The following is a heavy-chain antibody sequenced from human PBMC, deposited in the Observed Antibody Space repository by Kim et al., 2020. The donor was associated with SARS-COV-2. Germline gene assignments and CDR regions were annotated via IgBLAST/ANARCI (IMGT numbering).Heavy chain of an antibody. CDR3: AKDSSHCSGGSCYSYWFDP. Sequence: GGSLRLSCAASGFTFSSYAMSWVRQAPGKGLEWVSAISGSGGSTYYADSVKGRFTISRDNSKNTLYLQMNSLRAEDTAVYYCAKDSSHCSGGSCYSYWFDPWGQGTLVTVSS. J-gene: IGHJ5*02. V-gene: IGHV3-23*01. CDR1: GFTFSSYA. CDR2: ISGSGGST. D-gene: IGHD2-15*01.